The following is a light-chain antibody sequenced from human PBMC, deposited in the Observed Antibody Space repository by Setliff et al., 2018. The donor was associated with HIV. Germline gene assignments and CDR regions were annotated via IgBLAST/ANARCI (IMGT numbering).Light chain of an antibody. J-gene: IGLJ2*01. CDR1: SSDVGGYYY. CDR3: SSYTTSSTLV. CDR2: DVS. Sequence: QSVLTQPASVSGSPGQSITISCTGTSSDVGGYYYVSWYQQHPGTDPKLMIYDVSKRPSGVSNRFSGSKSGNTASLTISGLQAGDGADYYCSSYTTSSTLVFGGGTKVTVL. V-gene: IGLV2-14*03.